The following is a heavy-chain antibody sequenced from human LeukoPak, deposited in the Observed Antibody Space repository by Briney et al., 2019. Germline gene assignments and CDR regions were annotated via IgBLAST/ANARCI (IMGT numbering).Heavy chain of an antibody. CDR2: AGWAGGTT. J-gene: IGHJ4*02. V-gene: IGHV3-43*01. Sequence: GGSLRLSCATYGFNFDRYTIHWVRQAPGKGLEWVSLAGWAGGTTFYSDSVRGRFTISRDSGRKSVYLQMNSLTTDDTAFYFCAKELDTMFFDYWGQGALVTVSS. CDR1: GFNFDRYT. D-gene: IGHD3-10*02. CDR3: AKELDTMFFDY.